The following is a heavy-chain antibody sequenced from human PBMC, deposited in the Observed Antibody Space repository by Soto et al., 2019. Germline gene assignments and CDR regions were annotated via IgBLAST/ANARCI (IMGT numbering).Heavy chain of an antibody. Sequence: ASVKVSCKASGATFSSYAISWVRQAPGQGLEWMGGIIPIFGTANYAQKFQGRVTITADKSTSTAYMELSSLRSEDTAVYYCARDLWNFLYYYDSSGSRNYYGMDVWGQGTTVTVSS. D-gene: IGHD3-22*01. CDR2: IIPIFGTA. CDR3: ARDLWNFLYYYDSSGSRNYYGMDV. V-gene: IGHV1-69*06. CDR1: GATFSSYA. J-gene: IGHJ6*02.